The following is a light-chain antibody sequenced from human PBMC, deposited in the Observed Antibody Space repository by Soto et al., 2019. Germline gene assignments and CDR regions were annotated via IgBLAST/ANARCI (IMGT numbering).Light chain of an antibody. Sequence: EIVMTQSPATLSVSPGERATLSCRASQSVSSNLAWYQQKPCQAHRLLIYGASRRAAGIPDRFSGSGSGTDFTLTISRVDPEDFAVYYCQQYNNWPPITFGQGTRLEIK. J-gene: IGKJ5*01. CDR3: QQYNNWPPIT. CDR2: GAS. CDR1: QSVSSN. V-gene: IGKV3D-15*01.